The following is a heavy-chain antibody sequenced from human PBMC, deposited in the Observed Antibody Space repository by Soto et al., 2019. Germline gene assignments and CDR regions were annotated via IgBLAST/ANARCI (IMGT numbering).Heavy chain of an antibody. CDR2: INHSGST. CDR1: GGPFSGYY. Sequence: QVQLQQWGAGLLKPSETLFLTCAVYGGPFSGYYWSWIRQPPGKGLEWIGEINHSGSTNYTPSVKSLVDISVDSSKNQFSLKLCSVTAAVKAVDYCAREVLGNCSGGSCEEVYWGQGTLVTVSS. J-gene: IGHJ4*02. V-gene: IGHV4-34*01. CDR3: AREVLGNCSGGSCEEVY. D-gene: IGHD2-15*01.